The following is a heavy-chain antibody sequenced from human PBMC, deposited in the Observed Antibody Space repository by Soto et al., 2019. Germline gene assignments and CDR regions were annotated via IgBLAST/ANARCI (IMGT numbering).Heavy chain of an antibody. D-gene: IGHD3-22*01. CDR1: CGSISSGCDS. CDR2: IYHSGST. V-gene: IGHV4-30-2*01. J-gene: IGHJ4*02. Sequence: SETLCLTCAVACGSISSGCDSWSWIRQPPGKGLEWIGYIYHSGSTYYNPSLKSRVTISVDRSKNQFSLKLSSVTAADTAAYYCARGGVDYYDSTGYYFSPYYFDYWGQGTLVTVSS. CDR3: ARGGVDYYDSTGYYFSPYYFDY.